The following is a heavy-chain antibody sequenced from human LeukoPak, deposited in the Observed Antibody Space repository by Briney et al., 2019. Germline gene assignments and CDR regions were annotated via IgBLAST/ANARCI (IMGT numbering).Heavy chain of an antibody. CDR2: ISWNSGSI. D-gene: IGHD1-26*01. V-gene: IGHV3-9*01. Sequence: GRSLRLSCAASGFTFDDYAMHWVRQVPGKGLEWVSGISWNSGSIGYADSVKGRFTISRDNARNSLYLQMNSLRAEDTALYYCAKGEVGATPGAFDYWGQGTLVTVSS. CDR1: GFTFDDYA. J-gene: IGHJ4*02. CDR3: AKGEVGATPGAFDY.